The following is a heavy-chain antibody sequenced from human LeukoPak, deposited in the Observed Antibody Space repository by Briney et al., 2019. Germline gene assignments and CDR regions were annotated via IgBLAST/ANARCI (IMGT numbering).Heavy chain of an antibody. CDR3: ARHTFRTAAATIDY. D-gene: IGHD6-13*01. CDR1: GGSFSGYY. J-gene: IGHJ4*02. CDR2: IYYSGST. V-gene: IGHV4-34*01. Sequence: SETLSLTCAVYGGSFSGYYWSWIRQPPGKGLEWIGSIYYSGSTYYNPSLKSRVTISVDTSKNQFSLKLSSVTAADTAVYYCARHTFRTAAATIDYWGQGTLVTVSS.